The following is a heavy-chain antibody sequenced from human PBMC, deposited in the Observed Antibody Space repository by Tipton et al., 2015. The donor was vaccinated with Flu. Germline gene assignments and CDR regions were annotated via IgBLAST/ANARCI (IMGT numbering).Heavy chain of an antibody. CDR2: IYTTGST. J-gene: IGHJ3*02. CDR3: ARDGLYDGSGYYVAFDI. V-gene: IGHV4-61*02. Sequence: TLSLTCTVSGGSISSGSNYWSWVRQSAGNGLEWIGRIYTTGSTNYNPSLRGRVTISVDRSNNQFSLKLSPVTAADTAIYYCARDGLYDGSGYYVAFDIWGQGTMVTVSS. CDR1: GGSISSGSNY. D-gene: IGHD3-22*01.